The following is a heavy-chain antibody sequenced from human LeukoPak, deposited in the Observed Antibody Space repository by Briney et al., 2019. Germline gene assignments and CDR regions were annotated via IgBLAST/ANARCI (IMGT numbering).Heavy chain of an antibody. CDR2: LYYRGNT. Sequence: PSETLSLTCTVSGGSISSSSYYWGWIRQPPGKGLEWIGSLYYRGNTYYNPSLKSRVTISVDTSKNQFSLKLSSVTATDTAVYYCARGGYPYYFDYWGQGTLVTVSS. CDR3: ARGGYPYYFDY. D-gene: IGHD5-12*01. J-gene: IGHJ4*02. V-gene: IGHV4-39*07. CDR1: GGSISSSSYY.